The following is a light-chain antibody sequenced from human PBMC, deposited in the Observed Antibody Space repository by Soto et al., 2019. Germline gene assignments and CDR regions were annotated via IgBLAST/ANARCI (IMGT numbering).Light chain of an antibody. CDR3: SSYTSGSTPGV. CDR1: SSDVGGYNY. J-gene: IGLJ1*01. Sequence: QSALAQPASVSGSPGQSITISCTGTSSDVGGYNYVSWYQHHPGKAPKLIIYDVSNRPSGVSNRFSGSKSGNTASLTISGLQAEDDADYYCSSYTSGSTPGVIGTGIKVTVL. CDR2: DVS. V-gene: IGLV2-14*03.